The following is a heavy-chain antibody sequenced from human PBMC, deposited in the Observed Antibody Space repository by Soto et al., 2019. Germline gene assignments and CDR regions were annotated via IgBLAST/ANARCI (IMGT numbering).Heavy chain of an antibody. V-gene: IGHV5-51*01. J-gene: IGHJ5*02. CDR3: ARHGTSWNNWFDP. Sequence: GESLRISCTSSGCSFTPYWIGWVRQMPGKGLEWMGIIYPGDSDTRYSPSFQGQVTISADKSITTAYLQWSSLKASDTAMYYCARHGTSWNNWFDPWGQGTLVTVSS. CDR2: IYPGDSDT. CDR1: GCSFTPYW. D-gene: IGHD6-13*01.